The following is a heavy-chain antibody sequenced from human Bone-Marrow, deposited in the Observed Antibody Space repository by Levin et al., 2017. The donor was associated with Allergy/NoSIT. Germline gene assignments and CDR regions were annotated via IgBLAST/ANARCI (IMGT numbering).Heavy chain of an antibody. CDR1: GYTFTSYA. D-gene: IGHD3-3*01. CDR3: ARPPNDFWSGYTAWYLDL. Sequence: PGASVKVSCKASGYTFTSYAMNWVRQAPGQGLEWMGWINTNTGSPTYAQGFTGRFVFSLDTSVSTAYLQISSLKAEDTAVYYCARPPNDFWSGYTAWYLDLWGRGTLVTVSS. J-gene: IGHJ2*01. CDR2: INTNTGSP. V-gene: IGHV7-4-1*02.